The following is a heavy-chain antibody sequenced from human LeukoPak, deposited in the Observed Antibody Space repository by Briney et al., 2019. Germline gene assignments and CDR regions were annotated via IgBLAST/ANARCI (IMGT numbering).Heavy chain of an antibody. CDR3: AREDTAMVTGIDY. Sequence: ASVKVSCKASGYTFTSYYMHWVRQAPGQGLEWMGWINPNSGGTNYAQKFQGRVTMTRDTSISTAYMELSWLRSDDTAVYYCAREDTAMVTGIDYWGQGTLVTVSS. J-gene: IGHJ4*02. CDR2: INPNSGGT. CDR1: GYTFTSYY. V-gene: IGHV1-2*02. D-gene: IGHD5-18*01.